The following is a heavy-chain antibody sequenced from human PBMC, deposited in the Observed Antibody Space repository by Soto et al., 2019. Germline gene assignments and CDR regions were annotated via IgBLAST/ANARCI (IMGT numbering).Heavy chain of an antibody. D-gene: IGHD3-10*01. CDR3: AGGGVRGVITRTRDYYGMDV. V-gene: IGHV5-51*01. CDR1: GYSFTTYW. J-gene: IGHJ6*02. Sequence: GESLKISCKGFGYSFTTYWIAWVRQMPGKGLEWMGIIYPGDSDTRYSPSFQGQVTISADKSISTAYLQWSSLKASDTAMYYCAGGGVRGVITRTRDYYGMDVWGQGTTVTVSS. CDR2: IYPGDSDT.